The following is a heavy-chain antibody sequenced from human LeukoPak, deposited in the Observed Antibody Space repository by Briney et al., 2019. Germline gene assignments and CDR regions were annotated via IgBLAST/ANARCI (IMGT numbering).Heavy chain of an antibody. CDR2: MNPNSGNT. J-gene: IGHJ6*03. V-gene: IGHV1-8*01. Sequence: ASVKVSCKASGYTFTSYDINWVRQATGQGLEWMGWMNPNSGNTGYAQKFQARVTMTRNTSISTAYMELSSLRSEDTAVYYCARGTGRCSGGSCYPYYYYYYMDVWGKGTTVTVSS. CDR1: GYTFTSYD. CDR3: ARGTGRCSGGSCYPYYYYYYMDV. D-gene: IGHD2-15*01.